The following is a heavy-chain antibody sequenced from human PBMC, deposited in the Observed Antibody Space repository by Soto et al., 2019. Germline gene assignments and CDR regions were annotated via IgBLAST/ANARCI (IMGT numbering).Heavy chain of an antibody. CDR3: AREKGTYSNYNDAFDI. J-gene: IGHJ3*02. V-gene: IGHV4-59*01. Sequence: SETLSLTCTVSGGSMIAYYWNWMRQPPGKGLQWIVYTYYSGSTTYNPSLKSRVTISVDSSKNQFSLRLNSVTAADTAVYYCAREKGTYSNYNDAFDIGGQGTMVTVSS. CDR1: GGSMIAYY. D-gene: IGHD4-4*01. CDR2: TYYSGST.